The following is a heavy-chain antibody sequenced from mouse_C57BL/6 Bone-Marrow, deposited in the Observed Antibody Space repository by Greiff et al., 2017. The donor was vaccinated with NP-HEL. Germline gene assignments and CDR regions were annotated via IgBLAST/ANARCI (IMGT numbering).Heavy chain of an antibody. D-gene: IGHD6-1*01. CDR2: IYPRRGNT. CDR1: GYTFTSYG. J-gene: IGHJ2*01. Sequence: QVQLQQSGAELARPGGSGKLSCKASGYTFTSYGISWVKQRNGQGLEWIGEIYPRRGNTYYNEKFKGKATLTADKSSSTAYMELRSLTSEDSAVYFCANSSLGWGQGTTLTVSS. V-gene: IGHV1-81*01. CDR3: ANSSLG.